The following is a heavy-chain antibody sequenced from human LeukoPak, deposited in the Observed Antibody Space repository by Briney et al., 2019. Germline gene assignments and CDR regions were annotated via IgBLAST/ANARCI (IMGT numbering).Heavy chain of an antibody. D-gene: IGHD4-11*01. CDR2: IDPRDSNM. Sequence: RGESLKIPCKGSGYSFTSNWISWVRQMPGKGLEWMGRIDPRDSNMKYSPSSQGHVTISTDKSISTAYLQWSSLKASDTAMYYCARRGADYSHYYDYWGQGTLVTVSS. CDR1: GYSFTSNW. CDR3: ARRGADYSHYYDY. J-gene: IGHJ4*02. V-gene: IGHV5-10-1*01.